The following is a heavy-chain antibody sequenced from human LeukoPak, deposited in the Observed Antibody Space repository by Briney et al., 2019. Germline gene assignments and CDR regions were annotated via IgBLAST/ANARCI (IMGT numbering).Heavy chain of an antibody. CDR3: ARVVGDILTGYYSDY. CDR2: ISSSSSYI. D-gene: IGHD3-9*01. Sequence: GGSLRLSCAASGFTFSSYSMNWVRQAPGKGLEWVSSISSSSSYIYYADSVKGRFTISRDNAKNSLYLQMNSLRAEDTAVYYCARVVGDILTGYYSDYWGQGTLVTVSS. J-gene: IGHJ4*02. V-gene: IGHV3-21*01. CDR1: GFTFSSYS.